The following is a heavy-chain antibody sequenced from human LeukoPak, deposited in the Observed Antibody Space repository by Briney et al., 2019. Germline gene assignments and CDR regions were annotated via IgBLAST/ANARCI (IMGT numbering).Heavy chain of an antibody. CDR1: GYTFTSYG. CDR3: ARVHLAATLYYFDY. J-gene: IGHJ4*02. D-gene: IGHD2-15*01. V-gene: IGHV1-18*01. Sequence: GASVKVSCKASGYTFTSYGINWVRQAPGEGLEWMGWISADNGNTNYAQKLQGRVTMTTDTSTSTAYMELRSLRSDDTAVYYCARVHLAATLYYFDYWGQGTLVTVSS. CDR2: ISADNGNT.